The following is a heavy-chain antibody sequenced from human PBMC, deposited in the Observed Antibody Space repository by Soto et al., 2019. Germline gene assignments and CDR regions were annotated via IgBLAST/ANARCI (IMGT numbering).Heavy chain of an antibody. D-gene: IGHD6-13*01. J-gene: IGHJ5*02. V-gene: IGHV4-4*02. CDR1: GGSISSSNW. Sequence: SETLSLTCAVSGGSISSSNWWSWVRQPPGKGLEWIGEIYHSGSTNYNPSLKSRVTISVDTSKNQFSLKLSSVTAADTAVYYCARHVSIAAAGTRMNWFDPWGQGTLVTVSS. CDR3: ARHVSIAAAGTRMNWFDP. CDR2: IYHSGST.